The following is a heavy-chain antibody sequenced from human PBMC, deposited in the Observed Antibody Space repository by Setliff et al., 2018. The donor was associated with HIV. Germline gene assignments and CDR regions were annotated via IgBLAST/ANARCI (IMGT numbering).Heavy chain of an antibody. J-gene: IGHJ5*02. CDR2: ISGTGYTT. CDR3: AKGHTGSYHGNWFDA. V-gene: IGHV3-23*01. D-gene: IGHD1-26*01. CDR1: GFSFSDYY. Sequence: AGGSLRLSCAASGFSFSDYYMSWIRQAPGKGLEWVSSISGTGYTTYYGDSVKGRFTISRDNSKNTLSLQMSSLRAEDTAFYYCAKGHTGSYHGNWFDAWGPGTLVTVSS.